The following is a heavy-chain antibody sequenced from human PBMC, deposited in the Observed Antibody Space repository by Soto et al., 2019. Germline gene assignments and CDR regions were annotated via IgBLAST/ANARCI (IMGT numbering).Heavy chain of an antibody. CDR3: SSCSVAGTGYYYYYMDV. Sequence: GGSLRLSCAASGFTFSSYSMNWVRQAPGKGLEWVSYISSSSSTIYYADSVKGRFTISRDNAKNSLYLQMNSLRAEDTAVYYCSSCSVAGTGYYYYYMDVWGKGTTVTVSS. CDR2: ISSSSSTI. D-gene: IGHD6-19*01. CDR1: GFTFSSYS. V-gene: IGHV3-48*01. J-gene: IGHJ6*03.